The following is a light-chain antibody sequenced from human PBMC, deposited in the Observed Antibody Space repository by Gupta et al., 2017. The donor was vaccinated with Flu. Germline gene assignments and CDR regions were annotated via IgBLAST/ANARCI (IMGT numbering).Light chain of an antibody. CDR2: DDS. CDR3: HVWDRSSVHRGV. J-gene: IGLJ3*02. CDR1: NIGSKS. V-gene: IGLV3-21*02. Sequence: SYVLTQPPSVSVAPGQTAKFTCGGDNIGSKSVSWYQQRPGQAPVPVVYDDSDRPSGIPERFSGLNSGNTATLSISRVEVGDEADYYCHVWDRSSVHRGVFGGGTKLTVI.